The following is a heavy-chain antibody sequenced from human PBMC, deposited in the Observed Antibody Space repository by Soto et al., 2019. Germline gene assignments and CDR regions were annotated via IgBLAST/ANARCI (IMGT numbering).Heavy chain of an antibody. CDR1: GGTFSSYA. J-gene: IGHJ6*02. CDR3: ARGIVDIVATMSCGMDV. D-gene: IGHD5-12*01. Sequence: QVQLVQSGAEVKKPGSSVKVSCKASGGTFSSYAISWVRQAPGQGLEWMGGIIPIFGTANYAQNVQGRVTVTADESTSTDYMELSSLRSEDTAVYYCARGIVDIVATMSCGMDVWGPGTKVTVSS. V-gene: IGHV1-69*01. CDR2: IIPIFGTA.